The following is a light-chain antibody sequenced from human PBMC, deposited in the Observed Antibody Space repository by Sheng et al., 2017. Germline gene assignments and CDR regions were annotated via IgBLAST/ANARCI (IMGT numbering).Light chain of an antibody. CDR3: HVWDSSSDVV. V-gene: IGLV3-21*03. Sequence: SYVLTQPPSVSVAPGKTARITCGGNNIGSKSVHWYQQKPGQAPVLVVYDHGDRPSGIPERFSGSNSGNTATLTISRVEAGDEADYYCHVWDSSSDVVFGGGTKLTVL. CDR1: NIGSKS. CDR2: DHG. J-gene: IGLJ2*01.